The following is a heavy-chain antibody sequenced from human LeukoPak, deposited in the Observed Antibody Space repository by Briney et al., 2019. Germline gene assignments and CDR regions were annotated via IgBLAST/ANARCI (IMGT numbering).Heavy chain of an antibody. CDR2: ISGGGSTT. V-gene: IGHV3-23*01. CDR1: GFTFSTYA. Sequence: GGSLRLSCVGSGFTFSTYAMSWVRQAPGKGLEWVSGISGGGSTTYYADSVKGRFTISRDNAKNSLYLQMNSLRAEDTAVYYCASPFLLTGYWGQGTLVTVSS. CDR3: ASPFLLTGY. J-gene: IGHJ4*02. D-gene: IGHD2-15*01.